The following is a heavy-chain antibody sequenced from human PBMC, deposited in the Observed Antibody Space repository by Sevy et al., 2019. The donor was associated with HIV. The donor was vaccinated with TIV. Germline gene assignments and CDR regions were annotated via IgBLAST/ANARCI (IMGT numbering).Heavy chain of an antibody. CDR2: ISGSGGST. CDR1: GFTFSSYA. D-gene: IGHD2-15*01. Sequence: GGSLRLSCAASGFTFSSYAMSWVRQAPGKGLEWVSAISGSGGSTYYADSVKGRFTISRDNSKNTLYLQRNSLRAEDTAVYYCAKGGKGIVVVVAAYEYWGQGTLVTVSS. CDR3: AKGGKGIVVVVAAYEY. V-gene: IGHV3-23*01. J-gene: IGHJ4*02.